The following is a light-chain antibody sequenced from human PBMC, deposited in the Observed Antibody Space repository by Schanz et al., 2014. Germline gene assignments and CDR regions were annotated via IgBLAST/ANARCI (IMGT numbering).Light chain of an antibody. CDR1: QSVSTN. CDR2: GAS. CDR3: QHAGTSFMYT. Sequence: IAVTQSPATLSVSPGESATLSCRASQSVSTNLAWYQQKPGQAPRLLIYGASTRATGIPARFSGSGSGTEFTLSITRLEPEDFAVYYCQHAGTSFMYTFGQGTRVE. J-gene: IGKJ2*01. V-gene: IGKV3D-15*01.